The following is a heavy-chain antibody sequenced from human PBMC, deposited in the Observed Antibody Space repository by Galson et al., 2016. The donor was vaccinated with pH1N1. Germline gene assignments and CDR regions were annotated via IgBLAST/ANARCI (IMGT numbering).Heavy chain of an antibody. D-gene: IGHD3-22*01. CDR2: IFYSGSS. J-gene: IGHJ5*02. CDR1: GGSISSADNY. CDR3: ARVGRYDDSSEYHGYSLNWLDP. V-gene: IGHV4-30-4*01. Sequence: TLSLTCTVSGGSISSADNYWSWIRQPPGKGLEWIGNIFYSGSSFSNPSLKSRITISIDTSRNQFSLTLTSVTASDTAVYYCARVGRYDDSSEYHGYSLNWLDPWGQGTLVTVSS.